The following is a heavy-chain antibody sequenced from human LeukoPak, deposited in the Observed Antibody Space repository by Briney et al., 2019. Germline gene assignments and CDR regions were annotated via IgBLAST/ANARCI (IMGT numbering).Heavy chain of an antibody. V-gene: IGHV3-21*01. D-gene: IGHD3-9*01. J-gene: IGHJ4*02. CDR3: ARVHYDTLTAYSIDY. CDR2: ISSSSSYI. CDR1: GFTFSSYS. Sequence: PGGSLRLSCAASGFTFSSYSMNWVRQAPGKGLEWVSSISSSSSYIYYADSVKGRFTISRDNAKNSLYLQMNSLRAEDTAVYYCARVHYDTLTAYSIDYWGQGTLVTVSS.